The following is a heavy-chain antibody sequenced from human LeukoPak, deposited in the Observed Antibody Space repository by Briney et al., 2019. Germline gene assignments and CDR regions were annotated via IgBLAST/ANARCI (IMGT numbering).Heavy chain of an antibody. J-gene: IGHJ4*02. Sequence: SETLSLTCAVYGGSFSGYYWSWIRQPPGKGLEWIGEINHSGSTNYNPSLKSRVTISVDTSKNQFSLKLSSVTAADTAVYYCARHPGWFGVYYFDYWGQGTLVTVSS. CDR2: INHSGST. CDR1: GGSFSGYY. D-gene: IGHD3-10*01. V-gene: IGHV4-34*01. CDR3: ARHPGWFGVYYFDY.